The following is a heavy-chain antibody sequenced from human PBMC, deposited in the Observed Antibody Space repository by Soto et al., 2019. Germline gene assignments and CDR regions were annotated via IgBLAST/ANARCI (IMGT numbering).Heavy chain of an antibody. Sequence: GESLNISCKGSGYRFTTYWIGWVRQMPGKGLEYMGIIYPGDSDARYSPSFQGQVSISADKSISTAYLQWTSLKASDTAIYYCARSRVSTPRLEDPFDIWGQGTMVTVSS. CDR1: GYRFTTYW. CDR3: ARSRVSTPRLEDPFDI. V-gene: IGHV5-51*01. CDR2: IYPGDSDA. J-gene: IGHJ3*02. D-gene: IGHD5-12*01.